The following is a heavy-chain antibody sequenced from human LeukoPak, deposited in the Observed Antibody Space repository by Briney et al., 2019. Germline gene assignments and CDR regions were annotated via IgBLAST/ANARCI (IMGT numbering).Heavy chain of an antibody. J-gene: IGHJ6*03. CDR1: GFTFSDYY. V-gene: IGHV3-11*01. CDR2: ISSNGNTI. Sequence: GGSLRLSCAASGFTFSDYYMSWIRQAPGKGLEWVSYISSNGNTIYYADSVKGRFTISRDNAKNSLFLQMNSLRAEDTALYYCARVSKGYTYDDLYYYYMDVWGKGTTVTISS. CDR3: ARVSKGYTYDDLYYYYMDV. D-gene: IGHD5-18*01.